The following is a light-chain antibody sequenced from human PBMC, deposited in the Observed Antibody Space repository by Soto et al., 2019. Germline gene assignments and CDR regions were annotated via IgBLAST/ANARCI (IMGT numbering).Light chain of an antibody. CDR3: LQDHNYPRT. J-gene: IGKJ1*01. CDR2: AAS. V-gene: IGKV1-6*01. CDR1: QDIKNE. Sequence: AIQMTQSPSSLSASVGHRVTITCRASQDIKNELGWYQQKPGKAPNVLIYAASTLLSGVPSRFSGAGSGTDFTLTISSLQPEDFATYYCLQDHNYPRTFGQGTRVEIK.